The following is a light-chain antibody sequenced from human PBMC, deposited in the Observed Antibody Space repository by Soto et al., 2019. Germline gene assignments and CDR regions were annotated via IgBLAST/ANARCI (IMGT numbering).Light chain of an antibody. V-gene: IGKV3-15*01. CDR1: QSISGT. J-gene: IGKJ1*01. CDR2: GAS. Sequence: EIVMTQSPATLSVSPRGRATLSCRASQSISGTLAWYQQKPGQAPRLLIHGASTRAPGFPARFSGSGSGTDFTLTISSLQSEDFAVYYCQQYNDWPWTFGQGTKVDIK. CDR3: QQYNDWPWT.